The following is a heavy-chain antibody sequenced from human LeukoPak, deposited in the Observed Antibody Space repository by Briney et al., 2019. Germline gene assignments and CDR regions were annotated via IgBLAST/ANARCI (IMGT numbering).Heavy chain of an antibody. CDR2: ISAYNGNT. V-gene: IGHV1-18*01. D-gene: IGHD3-22*01. CDR1: GYTFTSYG. J-gene: IGHJ4*02. CDR3: ARSGHYYDSSGYYYVGARPYYFDY. Sequence: ASVKVSCKASGYTFTSYGISWVRQAPGQGLEWMGWISAYNGNTNYAQKLQGRVTMTTDTSTSTAYMELRSLRSDDTAVYYCARSGHYYDSSGYYYVGARPYYFDYWGQGTLVTVPS.